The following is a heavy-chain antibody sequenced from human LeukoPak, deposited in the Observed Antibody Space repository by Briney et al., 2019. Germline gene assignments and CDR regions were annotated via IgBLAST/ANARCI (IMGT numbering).Heavy chain of an antibody. CDR3: ARGQPYYYGSGSYSRIYYFDY. D-gene: IGHD3-10*01. J-gene: IGHJ4*02. V-gene: IGHV4-4*07. Sequence: SETLSLTCTVSGGSISSYYWSWIRQPAGKGLEWIGRIYTSGSTNYNPSLKSRVTMSVDTSKNQFSLKLSSVTAADTAVYYCARGQPYYYGSGSYSRIYYFDYWGQGTLVTVSS. CDR1: GGSISSYY. CDR2: IYTSGST.